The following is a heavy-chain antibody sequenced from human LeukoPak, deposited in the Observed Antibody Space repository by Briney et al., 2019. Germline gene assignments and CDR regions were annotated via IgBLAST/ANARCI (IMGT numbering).Heavy chain of an antibody. CDR1: GGSFSGYY. D-gene: IGHD2-2*01. V-gene: IGHV4-34*01. J-gene: IGHJ5*02. CDR2: INHSGST. CDR3: ARRPHAPGWFDP. Sequence: SETLSLTCAVYGGSFSGYYWSWIRQPPGKGLEWIGEINHSGSTNYNPSLKSRVTISVDTSKNQFSLKLSSVTAADTAVYYCARRPHAPGWFDPWGQGTLVTVSS.